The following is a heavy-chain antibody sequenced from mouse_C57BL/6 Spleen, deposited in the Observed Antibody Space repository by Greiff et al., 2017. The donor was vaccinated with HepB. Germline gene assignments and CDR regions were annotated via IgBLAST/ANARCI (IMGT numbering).Heavy chain of an antibody. CDR3: ARSPRISYGNWYFDV. V-gene: IGHV1-55*01. Sequence: QVQLQQPGTELVKPGASVKLSCKASGYTFTSYWMHWVKQRPGQGLEWIGDIYPGSGSTNYNEKFKSKATLTVDTSSSTAYMQLSSLTSEDSAVYYCARSPRISYGNWYFDVWGTGTTVTVSS. CDR1: GYTFTSYW. D-gene: IGHD1-1*01. J-gene: IGHJ1*03. CDR2: IYPGSGST.